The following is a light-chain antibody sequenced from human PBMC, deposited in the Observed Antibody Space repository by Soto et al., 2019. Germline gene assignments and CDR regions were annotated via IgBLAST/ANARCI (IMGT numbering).Light chain of an antibody. Sequence: DIQMTQSPSSLSASVGDRVSITCQASRHIIRFINWFQQKPGKAPRLLIYDGSILESGVPSRFNGSGSETHFTLSIHSLQPEDTATYCCLQYHYRPYTFGQGTMAEI. CDR2: DGS. CDR1: RHIIRF. J-gene: IGKJ2*01. CDR3: LQYHYRPYT. V-gene: IGKV1-33*01.